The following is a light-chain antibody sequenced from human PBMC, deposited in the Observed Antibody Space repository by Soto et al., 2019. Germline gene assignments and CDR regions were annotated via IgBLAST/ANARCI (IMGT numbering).Light chain of an antibody. CDR2: LNSDGSH. Sequence: QSVLTQSPSASASLGASVKLTCTPSSGHSSYAIAWHQQQPEKGPRYLMKLNSDGSHSKGDGIPDRFSGSSSGAERYLTISSLQSEDEADYYCQTWGTGILVVFGGGTKLTVL. CDR3: QTWGTGILVV. J-gene: IGLJ2*01. CDR1: SGHSSYA. V-gene: IGLV4-69*01.